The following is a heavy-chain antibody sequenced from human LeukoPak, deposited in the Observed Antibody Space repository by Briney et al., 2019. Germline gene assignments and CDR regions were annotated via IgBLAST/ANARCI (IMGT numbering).Heavy chain of an antibody. V-gene: IGHV3-30-3*01. CDR3: ARRPGGSSGWPDY. CDR2: ISYDGSNK. Sequence: PGGSLRLSCAVSGFTFSDYYMHWVRQAPGKGLEWVAVISYDGSNKYYADSVKGRFTISRDNSKNTLYLQMNSLRAEDTAVYYCARRPGGSSGWPDYWGQGTLVTVSS. CDR1: GFTFSDYY. D-gene: IGHD6-19*01. J-gene: IGHJ4*02.